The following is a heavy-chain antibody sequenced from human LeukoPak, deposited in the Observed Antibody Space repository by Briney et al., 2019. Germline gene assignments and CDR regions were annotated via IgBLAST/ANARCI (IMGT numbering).Heavy chain of an antibody. CDR3: AGAASYEDDAFDI. V-gene: IGHV3-23*01. Sequence: GGSLRLSCAASGFTFSIYAMSWVRQAPGKGLEWVSSISGTSGNTYYADSVKGRFAISRDNSKDTLYLQMNSLRAEDTAVYYCAGAASYEDDAFDIWGQGTMVTVSS. D-gene: IGHD5-18*01. CDR1: GFTFSIYA. J-gene: IGHJ3*02. CDR2: ISGTSGNT.